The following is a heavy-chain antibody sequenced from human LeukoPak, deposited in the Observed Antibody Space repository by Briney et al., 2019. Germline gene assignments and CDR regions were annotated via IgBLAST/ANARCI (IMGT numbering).Heavy chain of an antibody. CDR3: AKVRDWGYYYDSSGPPDY. J-gene: IGHJ4*02. V-gene: IGHV3-30*18. CDR2: ISYDGSNK. Sequence: GGSLRLSCAASGFTFSSYGMHWVRQAPGKGLEWVAVISYDGSNKYYADSAKGRFTISRDNSKNTLYLQMNSLRAEDTAVYYCAKVRDWGYYYDSSGPPDYWGQGTLVTVSS. CDR1: GFTFSSYG. D-gene: IGHD3-22*01.